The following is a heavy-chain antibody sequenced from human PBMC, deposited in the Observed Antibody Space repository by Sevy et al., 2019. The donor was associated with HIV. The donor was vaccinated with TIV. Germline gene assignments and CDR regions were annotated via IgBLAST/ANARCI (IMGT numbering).Heavy chain of an antibody. V-gene: IGHV1-18*01. CDR2: SSAFTGSP. CDR1: GYNFINYG. CDR3: GKCTLWVYDPTNRKCGMDV. D-gene: IGHD5-12*01. Sequence: ASVKVSCKASGYNFINYGISWVRQAPGQGLEWVGGSSAFTGSPNYPQKLQDRVTVTTDTATNTAYMELRNLRSDDTAVYYCGKCTLWVYDPTNRKCGMDVWGQGTTVTVCS. J-gene: IGHJ6*02.